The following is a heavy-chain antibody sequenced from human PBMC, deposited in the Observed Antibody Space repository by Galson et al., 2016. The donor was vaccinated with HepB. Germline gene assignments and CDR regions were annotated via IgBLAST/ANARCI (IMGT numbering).Heavy chain of an antibody. V-gene: IGHV3-48*02. CDR1: GFSFSSYN. CDR3: ARDRRHNYAFFDS. D-gene: IGHD3-16*01. J-gene: IGHJ4*02. CDR2: ISRTGETF. Sequence: SLRLSCAASGFSFSSYNMDWVRRAPGKGLEWVSYISRTGETFYYADSVKGRFTISRDKAKNLLYLQMNSLRDEDTAVYYCARDRRHNYAFFDSWGQGTPITVSS.